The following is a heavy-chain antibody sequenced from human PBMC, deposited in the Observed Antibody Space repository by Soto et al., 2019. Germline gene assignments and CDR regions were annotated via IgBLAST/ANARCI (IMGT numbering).Heavy chain of an antibody. CDR1: GGFVTSGSYY. CDR2: MRDSGGT. Sequence: QVQLQQWGAGLLKPSETLSLTCAVYGGFVTSGSYYWGWIRQPPGKGLEWIGEMRDSGGTHFDTSPKTPVNISVDTSKNQFTLNLSSVTAADTALYYCARVERGTATTVVDAFDIWGPGTMVTVSS. V-gene: IGHV4-34*01. J-gene: IGHJ3*02. D-gene: IGHD1-1*01. CDR3: ARVERGTATTVVDAFDI.